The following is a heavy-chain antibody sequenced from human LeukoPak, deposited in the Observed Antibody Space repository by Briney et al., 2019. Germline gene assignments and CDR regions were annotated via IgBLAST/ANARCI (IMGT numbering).Heavy chain of an antibody. CDR2: SISDGSST. V-gene: IGHV3-74*01. J-gene: IGHJ4*02. Sequence: HPGGSLRLSCAASGFTFSHYWMHWVRQAPGKGLVWVAQSISDGSSTTYADSVKGRFTISRDNAKNTVYLQMNSLRAEDTAVYYCTRGGAGCFDYWGQGSLVTVSS. CDR3: TRGGAGCFDY. CDR1: GFTFSHYW. D-gene: IGHD2-8*01.